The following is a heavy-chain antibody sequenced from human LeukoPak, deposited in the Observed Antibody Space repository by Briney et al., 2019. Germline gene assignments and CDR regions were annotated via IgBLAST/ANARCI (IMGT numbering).Heavy chain of an antibody. CDR1: GYTFSNYG. V-gene: IGHV1-18*01. CDR2: ISVYNGNT. J-gene: IGHJ4*02. D-gene: IGHD3-22*01. CDR3: ARAGDNSGYYPH. Sequence: RASVKVSCKASGYTFSNYGIGWVRQATGQGLEWMAWISVYNGNTHYAQKFQGRVTVTTDTPSSTAYMEVRSLRSDDTAIYYCARAGDNSGYYPHWGQGTLVTVSS.